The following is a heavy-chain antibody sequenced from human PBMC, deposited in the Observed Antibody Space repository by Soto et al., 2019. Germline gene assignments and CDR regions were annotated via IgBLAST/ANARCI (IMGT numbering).Heavy chain of an antibody. CDR2: ISYDGSNK. Sequence: QVQLVESGGGEVQPGRSLRLSCAASGFTFSSYAMHWVRQAPGKGLEWVAVISYDGSNKYYADSVKGRFTISRDNSKNTLYLQMNSLRAEDTAVYYCARDLTGQTTDYWGQGTLVTVSS. D-gene: IGHD3-9*01. CDR3: ARDLTGQTTDY. J-gene: IGHJ4*02. V-gene: IGHV3-30-3*01. CDR1: GFTFSSYA.